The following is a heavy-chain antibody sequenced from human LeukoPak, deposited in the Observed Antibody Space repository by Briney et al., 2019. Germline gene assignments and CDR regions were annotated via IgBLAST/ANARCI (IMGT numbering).Heavy chain of an antibody. Sequence: PSETLSLTCTVSGGSFSSGDYYWSWIRQHPGKGLEWIGYISYSGSTYYNPSLKSRVIISVDTSKNQFSLRLSSVTAADTAIYYCARAVSGRFDYWGQGTLVTVSS. V-gene: IGHV4-31*03. D-gene: IGHD6-19*01. J-gene: IGHJ4*02. CDR2: ISYSGST. CDR1: GGSFSSGDYY. CDR3: ARAVSGRFDY.